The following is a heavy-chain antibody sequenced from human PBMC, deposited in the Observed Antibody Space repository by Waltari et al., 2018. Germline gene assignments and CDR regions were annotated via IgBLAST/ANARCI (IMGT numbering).Heavy chain of an antibody. CDR3: ARDTPAPRITGATSVDY. CDR2: IYHSGIT. V-gene: IGHV4-38-2*02. J-gene: IGHJ4*02. CDR1: GFPFPNAW. D-gene: IGHD1-20*01. Sequence: APLVQSGGGLVKPGGSLRLSCAASGFPFPNAWMHWVRQAPGKGLEWSGSIYHSGITFYNPSLKSRVTISVDTSKNQFSLKLSSVTAADTAVYYCARDTPAPRITGATSVDYWGQGTLVTVSS.